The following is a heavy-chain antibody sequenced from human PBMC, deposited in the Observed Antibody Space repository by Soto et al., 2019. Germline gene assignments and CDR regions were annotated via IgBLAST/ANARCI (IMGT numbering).Heavy chain of an antibody. J-gene: IGHJ5*02. Sequence: WEPLKNWCRGSEYNSTGYGISWVRQMTGKGLEWMGRINPSDSYTNYSPSFQGHVTISADKSISTAYLQWSSLKASDTAMYYCARHDNWSGAVAGNYCFGPRGQGTLVTVSS. CDR1: EYNSTGYG. CDR3: ARHDNWSGAVAGNYCFGP. V-gene: IGHV5-10-1*01. CDR2: INPSDSYT. D-gene: IGHD6-19*01.